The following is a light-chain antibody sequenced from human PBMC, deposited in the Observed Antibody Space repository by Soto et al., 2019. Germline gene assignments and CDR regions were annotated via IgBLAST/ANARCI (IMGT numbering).Light chain of an antibody. CDR2: WAS. J-gene: IGKJ1*01. CDR3: QRYYTTPWT. CDR1: QSVLYSSNNKNY. Sequence: DIVMTQSPDSLAVSLGERATINCKSSQSVLYSSNNKNYLAWYQQKPGQPPKLLLHWASTRESGVPDRFSGSGSWTDFTLTISILQAEDVAVYYCQRYYTTPWTFGQGTKVEIK. V-gene: IGKV4-1*01.